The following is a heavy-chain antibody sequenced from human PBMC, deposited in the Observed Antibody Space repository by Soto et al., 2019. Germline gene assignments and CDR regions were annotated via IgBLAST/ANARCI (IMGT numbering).Heavy chain of an antibody. V-gene: IGHV4-30-4*01. CDR3: AREGISTSRELNRGV. D-gene: IGHD2-2*01. J-gene: IGHJ6*02. CDR2: IYYSGST. CDR1: GGSISSGDYY. Sequence: QVQLQESGPGLVKPSQTLSLTCTVSGGSISSGDYYWSWISQPPGKGLEWIGYIYYSGSTYYNPSLKSRVTISVDTSKNQFSLKRSSVTAADTAVYYCAREGISTSRELNRGVWGQGTTVTVSS.